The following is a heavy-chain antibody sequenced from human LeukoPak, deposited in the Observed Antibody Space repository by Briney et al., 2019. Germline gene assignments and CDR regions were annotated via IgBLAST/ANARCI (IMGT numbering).Heavy chain of an antibody. V-gene: IGHV1-69*01. CDR1: GGTFSSYA. Sequence: SVKVSCKASGGTFSSYAISWVRQAPGQGLEWMGGIIPILGTANYAQKFQGRVTITADESTSTAYMELSSLRSEDTAVYYCARDEGRRDGYNLDYWGQGTLVTVSS. CDR2: IIPILGTA. D-gene: IGHD5-24*01. CDR3: ARDEGRRDGYNLDY. J-gene: IGHJ4*02.